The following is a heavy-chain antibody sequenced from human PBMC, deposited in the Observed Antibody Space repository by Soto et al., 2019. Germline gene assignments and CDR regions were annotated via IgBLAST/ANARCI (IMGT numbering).Heavy chain of an antibody. CDR2: IIPILGIA. CDR1: GGTFSSYT. Sequence: QVQLVQSGAEVKKPGSSVKVSCKASGGTFSSYTISWVRQAPGKGLEWMGRIIPILGIANYAQKFQGRVTITADKSTSTAYMELSSLRSEDTAVYYCARGYCSSTSCYSYYYYYMDVWGKGTTVTVSS. CDR3: ARGYCSSTSCYSYYYYYMDV. V-gene: IGHV1-69*02. D-gene: IGHD2-2*01. J-gene: IGHJ6*03.